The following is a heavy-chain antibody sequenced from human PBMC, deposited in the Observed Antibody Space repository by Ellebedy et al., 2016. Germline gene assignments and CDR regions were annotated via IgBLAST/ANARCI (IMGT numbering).Heavy chain of an antibody. Sequence: GGSLRLXXAASGFTLSDYSMNWVRQAPGKGLEWVSSITSSSSYIVYADSVKGRFTISRDNAKNSVYLQMNSLRGEDTALYYCARGVGGTSLNWFDPWGQGTLVTVSS. J-gene: IGHJ5*02. D-gene: IGHD3-16*01. V-gene: IGHV3-21*01. CDR2: ITSSSSYI. CDR1: GFTLSDYS. CDR3: ARGVGGTSLNWFDP.